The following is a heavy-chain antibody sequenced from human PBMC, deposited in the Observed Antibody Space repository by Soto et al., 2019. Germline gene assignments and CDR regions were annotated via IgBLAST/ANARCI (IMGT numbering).Heavy chain of an antibody. CDR2: IYSSGAT. V-gene: IGHV4-4*07. CDR3: ARGPFCGTDCYFDV. Sequence: SETLSLTCTVAGGSISGFYWSWLRQPAGKGLEWIGRIYSSGATKYNPSLRNRVTMSVDTSTDQYSLNLASMTAADTAVYFCARGPFCGTDCYFDVWGQGAQVT. J-gene: IGHJ4*02. CDR1: GGSISGFY. D-gene: IGHD2-21*02.